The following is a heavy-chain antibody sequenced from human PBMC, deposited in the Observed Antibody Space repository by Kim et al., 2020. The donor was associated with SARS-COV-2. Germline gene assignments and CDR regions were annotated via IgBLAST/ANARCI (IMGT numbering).Heavy chain of an antibody. V-gene: IGHV3-7*03. D-gene: IGHD2-15*01. CDR2: IKEDGSEK. CDR3: AGGVGYGY. J-gene: IGHJ4*02. Sequence: GGSLRLSCATSGFTFSSYWMTWVRQAPGKGLEWVANIKEDGSEKYYVDSVKGRFTISRDNAKNSLFLQMNSLRAEDTAVYYCAGGVGYGYWGQGTLVTVSS. CDR1: GFTFSSYW.